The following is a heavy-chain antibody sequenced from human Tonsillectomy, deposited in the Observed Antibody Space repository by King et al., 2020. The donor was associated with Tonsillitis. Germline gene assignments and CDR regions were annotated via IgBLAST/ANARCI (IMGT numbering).Heavy chain of an antibody. J-gene: IGHJ6*02. D-gene: IGHD6-13*01. V-gene: IGHV1-2*02. Sequence: VQLVESGAEVEKPGASVKVSCKASGYSFTAYYMHWVRQAPGQGLEGMGWINPNSGGTNYAQKFQGRVTLTRETSISTAYMELSRLRSDDTAVYYCARGGSSSSLNYYYGLDVWGQGTTVTVSS. CDR1: GYSFTAYY. CDR3: ARGGSSSSLNYYYGLDV. CDR2: INPNSGGT.